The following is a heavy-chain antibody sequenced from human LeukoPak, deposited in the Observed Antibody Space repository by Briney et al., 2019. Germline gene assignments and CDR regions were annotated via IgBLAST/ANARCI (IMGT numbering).Heavy chain of an antibody. J-gene: IGHJ4*02. Sequence: SETLSLTCTVSGGSISSHYWSWIRQPPGKGLEWIGYIYYSGSTNYNPSLKSRVTISVDTSKNQFSLKLSSVTAADTAVYYCARGADSSGYYFGYWGQGTLVTVSS. CDR1: GGSISSHY. D-gene: IGHD3-22*01. V-gene: IGHV4-59*11. CDR3: ARGADSSGYYFGY. CDR2: IYYSGST.